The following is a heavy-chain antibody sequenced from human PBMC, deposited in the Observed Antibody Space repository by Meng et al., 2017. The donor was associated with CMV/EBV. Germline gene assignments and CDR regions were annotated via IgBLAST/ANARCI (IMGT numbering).Heavy chain of an antibody. CDR1: GYTCTSYG. D-gene: IGHD3-10*01. CDR3: ARDRTMVRGVTGY. CDR2: SSDYNGNT. J-gene: IGHJ4*02. V-gene: IGHV1-18*01. Sequence: VKWVQSGAEVKKPVTSVKVSCKASGYTCTSYGISWVRQTPGQGLEWRGCSSDYNGNTNYAQKLRGRVTMTTDTSTSTAYMELRSLRSDDTAVYYCARDRTMVRGVTGYWGQGTLVTVSS.